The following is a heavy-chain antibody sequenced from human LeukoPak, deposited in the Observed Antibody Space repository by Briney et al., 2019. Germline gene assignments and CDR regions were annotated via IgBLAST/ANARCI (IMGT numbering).Heavy chain of an antibody. CDR1: GFTFSSYS. V-gene: IGHV3-21*01. J-gene: IGHJ4*02. Sequence: SGGSLRLSCAASGFTFSSYSMNWVRQAPGKGLEWVSSISSSSYIYYADSVKGRFTISRDNAKNSLYLQMNSLRAEDTAVYYCARDATAAGTPFDYWGQGTLVTVSS. CDR2: ISSSSYI. CDR3: ARDATAAGTPFDY. D-gene: IGHD6-13*01.